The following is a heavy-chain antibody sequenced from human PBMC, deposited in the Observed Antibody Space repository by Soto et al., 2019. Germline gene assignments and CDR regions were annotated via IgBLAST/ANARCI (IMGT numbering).Heavy chain of an antibody. J-gene: IGHJ6*03. CDR3: ARANPPTYYYGSGSYAYYYMDV. V-gene: IGHV1-3*01. CDR2: INAGNGNT. Sequence: GASVKVSCKASGYTFTGYYMHWVRQAPGQGLEWMGWINAGNGNTKYSQKFQGRVTITRDTSASTAYMELSSLRSEDTAVYYCARANPPTYYYGSGSYAYYYMDVWGKGTTVTVSS. CDR1: GYTFTGYY. D-gene: IGHD3-10*01.